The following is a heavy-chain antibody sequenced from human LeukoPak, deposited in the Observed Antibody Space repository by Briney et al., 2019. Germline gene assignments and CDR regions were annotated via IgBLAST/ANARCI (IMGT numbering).Heavy chain of an antibody. CDR2: IRSKANSYAT. CDR1: GFTFSGSA. V-gene: IGHV3-73*01. CDR3: ARDPLSHNSNWRPYYFDS. Sequence: GGSLKLSCAASGFTFSGSAMHWVRQASGKGLEWVGRIRSKANSYATAYAASVKGRFTISRDDSKNTAYLQMNSLKTEDTAVYYCARDPLSHNSNWRPYYFDSWGQGTLVTVSS. J-gene: IGHJ4*02. D-gene: IGHD6-13*01.